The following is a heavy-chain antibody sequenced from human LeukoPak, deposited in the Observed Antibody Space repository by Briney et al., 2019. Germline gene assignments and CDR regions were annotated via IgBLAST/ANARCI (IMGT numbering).Heavy chain of an antibody. Sequence: SVKVSCKASGGTFSSYAISWVRQAPGQGLEWMGGIIPIFGTANYAQKFQGRVTITTDESTSTAYMELSSLRSEDTAVYYCASVDEYCSGGSCYSNAFDIWGQGTMVTVSS. J-gene: IGHJ3*02. CDR1: GGTFSSYA. CDR2: IIPIFGTA. CDR3: ASVDEYCSGGSCYSNAFDI. V-gene: IGHV1-69*05. D-gene: IGHD2-15*01.